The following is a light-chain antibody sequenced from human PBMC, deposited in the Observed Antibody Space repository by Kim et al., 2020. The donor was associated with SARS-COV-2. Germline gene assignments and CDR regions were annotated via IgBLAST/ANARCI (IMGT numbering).Light chain of an antibody. CDR2: DVN. CDR1: SSNIGSYNY. V-gene: IGLV2-14*03. J-gene: IGLJ3*02. CDR3: SSFTTRSTLV. Sequence: LTQPASVSGSPGQSISISCTGTSSNIGSYNYVSWHQQHPGKAPKLMIYDVNKRASGISSRFSGSKSGSTASLTISGLQAEDEADYYCSSFTTRSTLVFGGGTKVTVL.